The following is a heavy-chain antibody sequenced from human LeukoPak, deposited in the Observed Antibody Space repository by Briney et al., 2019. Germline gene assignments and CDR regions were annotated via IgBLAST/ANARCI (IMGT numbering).Heavy chain of an antibody. Sequence: GGSLRLSCAASGFTFSSYGMRWVRQAPGKGLEWVAFIRYDGSNKYYADSVKGRFTISRDNSKNTLYLQMNSLRAEDTAVYYCAKVTVAGYYYGMDVWGQGTTVTVSS. V-gene: IGHV3-30*02. CDR1: GFTFSSYG. J-gene: IGHJ6*02. CDR2: IRYDGSNK. D-gene: IGHD6-19*01. CDR3: AKVTVAGYYYGMDV.